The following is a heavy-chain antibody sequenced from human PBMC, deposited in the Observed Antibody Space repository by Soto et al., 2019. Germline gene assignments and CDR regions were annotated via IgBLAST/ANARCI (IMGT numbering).Heavy chain of an antibody. V-gene: IGHV4-34*01. CDR2: INHSGST. CDR3: ARGRDTSSCFDY. J-gene: IGHJ4*02. Sequence: QVQLQQWGAGLLKPSETLSLTCAVYGGSFSGYYWSWIRQPPGKGLAWIGEINHSGSTNYNPSLKSRVTISVDTSKNQFSLKLSSVTAADTAVYYCARGRDTSSCFDYWGQGTLVTVSS. CDR1: GGSFSGYY.